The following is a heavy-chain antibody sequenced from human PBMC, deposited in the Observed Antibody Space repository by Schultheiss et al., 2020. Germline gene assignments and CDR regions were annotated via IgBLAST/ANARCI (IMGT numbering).Heavy chain of an antibody. Sequence: SETLSLTCAVYGGSFSGYYWSWIRQHPGKGLEWIGYIYYSGSTYYNPSLKSRVTISVDTSKNQFSLKLSSVTAADTAVYYCARSVGGMDVWGQGTTVTVSS. CDR3: ARSVGGMDV. J-gene: IGHJ6*02. CDR1: GGSFSGYY. V-gene: IGHV4-34*01. D-gene: IGHD3-10*01. CDR2: IYYSGST.